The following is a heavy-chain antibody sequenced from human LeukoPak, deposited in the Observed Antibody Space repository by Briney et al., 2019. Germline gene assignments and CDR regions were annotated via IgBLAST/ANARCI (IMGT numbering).Heavy chain of an antibody. CDR1: GSTFSIHA. CDR3: ARDALGDTFGPDSIGYYMDV. CDR2: ISSDGNTK. J-gene: IGHJ6*03. Sequence: GGSLRLSCAASGSTFSIHAIHWVRQAPGKGLEWVAVISSDGNTKDYADSLQGRFTIFRDNSKNTVFLQMNSLRPEDTAVYFCARDALGDTFGPDSIGYYMDVWGTGARVTVSS. D-gene: IGHD2-15*01. V-gene: IGHV3-30*04.